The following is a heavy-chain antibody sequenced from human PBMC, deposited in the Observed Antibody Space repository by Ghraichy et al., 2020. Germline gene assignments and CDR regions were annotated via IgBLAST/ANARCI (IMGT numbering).Heavy chain of an antibody. V-gene: IGHV4-34*01. Sequence: SETLSLTCAVYGGSFSGYYWSWIRQPPGKGLEWIGEINHSGSTNYNPSLKSRVTISVDTSKNQFSLKLSSVTAADTAVYYCARGPSEDRWFGELFTYYYYYGMDVWGQGTTVTVSS. CDR1: GGSFSGYY. J-gene: IGHJ6*02. D-gene: IGHD3-10*01. CDR3: ARGPSEDRWFGELFTYYYYYGMDV. CDR2: INHSGST.